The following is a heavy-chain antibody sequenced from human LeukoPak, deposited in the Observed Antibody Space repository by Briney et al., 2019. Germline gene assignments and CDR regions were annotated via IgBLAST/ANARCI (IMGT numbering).Heavy chain of an antibody. CDR2: IYYSGST. Sequence: PSETLSLTCTVSGGSIGSYYWSWIRQPPGKGLEWIGYIYYSGSTNYNPSLKSRVTISVDTSKNQISLKLSSVTAADTAVYYCATFTNYYYGMDVWGQGTTVTVSS. CDR1: GGSIGSYY. J-gene: IGHJ6*02. V-gene: IGHV4-59*01. CDR3: ATFTNYYYGMDV.